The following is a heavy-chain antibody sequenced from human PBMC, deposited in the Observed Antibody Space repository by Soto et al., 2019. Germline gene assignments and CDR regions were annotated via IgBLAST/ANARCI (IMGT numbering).Heavy chain of an antibody. V-gene: IGHV5-10-1*01. CDR1: VYSFGSNW. J-gene: IGHJ4*01. CDR2: IDPGGSAV. Sequence: PGESLKISCKCSVYSFGSNWITWVRQRPGKGLEWMGRIDPGGSAVKYGPSFEARVTISTDKSIATSSLEILSLRASDTALYFCARHGNPYKDENTSFYHFDSWGHGTLVTVSS. D-gene: IGHD2-2*01. CDR3: ARHGNPYKDENTSFYHFDS.